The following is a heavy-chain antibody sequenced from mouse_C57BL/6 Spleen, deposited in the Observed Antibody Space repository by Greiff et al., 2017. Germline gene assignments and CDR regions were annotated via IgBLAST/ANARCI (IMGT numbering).Heavy chain of an antibody. CDR2: IYPGNSDT. J-gene: IGHJ4*01. V-gene: IGHV1-5*01. CDR3: TSYGNYGDYAMDY. D-gene: IGHD2-1*01. Sequence: EVKLVESGTVLARPGASVKMSCKTSGYTFTSYWMHWVKQRPGQGLEWIGAIYPGNSDTSYNPKFKGKAKLTAVTSASTAYMELSSLTNEDSAVYYCTSYGNYGDYAMDYWGQGTSVTVSS. CDR1: GYTFTSYW.